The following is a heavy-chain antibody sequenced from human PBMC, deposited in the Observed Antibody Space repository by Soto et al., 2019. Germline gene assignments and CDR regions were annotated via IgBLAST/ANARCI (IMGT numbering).Heavy chain of an antibody. CDR1: GGTFSSYA. J-gene: IGHJ4*02. D-gene: IGHD3-22*01. Sequence: QVQLVQSGAEVKKPGSSVKVSGKASGGTFSSYAISWVRQAPGQGLELMGGIIPIFGTANYAQNFQGRVTMTADESTSTSYMELSSLRSEDTAVYYCARDFGDNYEVYWGQGTLVTVSS. V-gene: IGHV1-69*12. CDR3: ARDFGDNYEVY. CDR2: IIPIFGTA.